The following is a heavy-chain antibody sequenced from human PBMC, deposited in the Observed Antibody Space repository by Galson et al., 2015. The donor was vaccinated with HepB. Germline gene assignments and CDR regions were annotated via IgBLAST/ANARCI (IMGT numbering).Heavy chain of an antibody. D-gene: IGHD6-19*01. Sequence: SVKASCKASGGTFSSYTISWVRQAPGQGLEWMGRIIPILGIANYAQKFQGRVTITADKSTSTAYMELSSLRSEDTAVYYCARAVAGLTIDYWCQGTLVTVSS. V-gene: IGHV1-69*02. CDR2: IIPILGIA. J-gene: IGHJ4*02. CDR1: GGTFSSYT. CDR3: ARAVAGLTIDY.